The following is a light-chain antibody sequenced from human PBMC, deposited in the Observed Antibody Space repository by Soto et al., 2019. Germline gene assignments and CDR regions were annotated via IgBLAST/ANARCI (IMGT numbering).Light chain of an antibody. CDR2: DVT. Sequence: QSALTQSASVSGSPGQSITISCTGTSSDVGGYDYVSWYQQHPSKAPKIMIYDVTNRPSGVSNRFSGSKSGNTASLTISGLQAEDEADYYCISYASINTYVFGTGTKVTVL. CDR3: ISYASINTYV. CDR1: SSDVGGYDY. J-gene: IGLJ1*01. V-gene: IGLV2-14*01.